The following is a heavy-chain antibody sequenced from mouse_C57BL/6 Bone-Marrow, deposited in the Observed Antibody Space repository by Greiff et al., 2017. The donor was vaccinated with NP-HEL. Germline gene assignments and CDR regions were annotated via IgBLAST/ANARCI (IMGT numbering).Heavy chain of an antibody. V-gene: IGHV1-69*01. CDR3: ARRNYGLDY. CDR2: IDPSDSYT. D-gene: IGHD1-1*01. CDR1: GYTFTSYG. Sequence: QVQLQQPGAELVMPGASVKLSCKASGYTFTSYGMHWVKQRPGQGLEWIGEIDPSDSYTNYNQKFKGKSTLTVDKSSSTAYMQLSSLTSEDSAVYYCARRNYGLDYWGQGTTLTVSS. J-gene: IGHJ2*01.